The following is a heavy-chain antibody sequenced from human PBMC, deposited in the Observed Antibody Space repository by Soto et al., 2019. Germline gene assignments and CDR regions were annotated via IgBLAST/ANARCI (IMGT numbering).Heavy chain of an antibody. CDR3: ATESHLNYYDSSGYYYMLDY. V-gene: IGHV1-46*03. J-gene: IGHJ4*02. Sequence: ASVKVSCKASGYTFTSYYMHWVRQAPGQGLEWMGIINPSGGSTSYAQKFQGRVTMTRDTSTSTVYMELSSLRSEDTAVYYCATESHLNYYDSSGYYYMLDYWGPG. CDR2: INPSGGST. CDR1: GYTFTSYY. D-gene: IGHD3-22*01.